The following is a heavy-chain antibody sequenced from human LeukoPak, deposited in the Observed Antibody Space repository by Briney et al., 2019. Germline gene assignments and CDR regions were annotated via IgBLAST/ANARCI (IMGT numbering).Heavy chain of an antibody. D-gene: IGHD3-22*01. J-gene: IGHJ4*02. CDR1: GITLSNYG. CDR3: AKRGVVIRVILVGFHKEANYFDS. Sequence: RTGGSLRLSCAVSGITLSNYGMSWVRQAPGKGLEWVAGISDRGSRTNYADSVKGRFTISTDHPKNTLYLQMNSLRVEDTAVYFCAKRGVVIRVILVGFHKEANYFDSWGQGALVTVSS. V-gene: IGHV3-23*01. CDR2: ISDRGSRT.